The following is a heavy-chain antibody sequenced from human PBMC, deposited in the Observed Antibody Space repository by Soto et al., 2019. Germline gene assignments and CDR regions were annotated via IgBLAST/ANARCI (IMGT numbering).Heavy chain of an antibody. V-gene: IGHV3-23*01. CDR3: VKDWTGDTCPCMDV. CDR1: GFTFNNYA. J-gene: IGHJ6*01. CDR2: ISGSDGST. Sequence: EVQLLESGGGLVQPGGSLRLSCAASGFTFNNYAMTWVRQAPGKGLEWVSTISGSDGSTYYADSVKGRLTISRDNSKNALYLQMSSLRAEDTALYYCVKDWTGDTCPCMDVWGQGTTVTGSS. D-gene: IGHD2-8*02.